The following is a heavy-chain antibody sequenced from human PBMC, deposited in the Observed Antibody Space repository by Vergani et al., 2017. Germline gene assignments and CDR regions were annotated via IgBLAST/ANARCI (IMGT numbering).Heavy chain of an antibody. J-gene: IGHJ6*03. CDR3: ATEGATQFYYYYYMDV. Sequence: QVQLVQSGAEVKKPGSSVKVSCKASGGTFSSSAISWVRQAPGQGLEWMGGIIPIFGTANYAQKFQGIVTITADESTRTAYMELSSLRSEDTAVYYCATEGATQFYYYYYMDVWGKGTTVTVSS. CDR2: IIPIFGTA. CDR1: GGTFSSSA. D-gene: IGHD1-26*01. V-gene: IGHV1-69*01.